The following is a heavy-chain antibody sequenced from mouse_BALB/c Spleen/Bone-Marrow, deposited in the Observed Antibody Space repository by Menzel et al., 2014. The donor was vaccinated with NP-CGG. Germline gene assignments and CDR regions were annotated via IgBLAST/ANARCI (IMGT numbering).Heavy chain of an antibody. D-gene: IGHD2-1*01. CDR2: IRNKANGYTT. Sequence: EVHLVESGGGLVQPGGSLRLSCATSGFTFTDYYMSWVRQPPGKALEWLGFIRNKANGYTTEYSASVKGRFTISRDNSQSILYLQMNTLGAEDSATYYCARDTGNYVRFAYWGQGTLVTVSA. CDR3: ARDTGNYVRFAY. V-gene: IGHV7-3*02. CDR1: GFTFTDYY. J-gene: IGHJ3*01.